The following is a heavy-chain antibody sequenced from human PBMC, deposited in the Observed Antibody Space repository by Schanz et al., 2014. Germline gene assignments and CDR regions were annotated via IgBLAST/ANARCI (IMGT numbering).Heavy chain of an antibody. Sequence: QVHLVDSGGGLVKPGGSLRLSCTASGFPFSDYFMAWIHQPPGRGLEWVSYIGNGGVTIYYADSVKGRFTISRDNSKNSLYLQMNSLRAEDTAVYYCARIGGSVFDYWAQGTLVTVSS. V-gene: IGHV3-11*01. CDR1: GFPFSDYF. CDR2: IGNGGVTI. CDR3: ARIGGSVFDY. D-gene: IGHD3-10*01. J-gene: IGHJ4*02.